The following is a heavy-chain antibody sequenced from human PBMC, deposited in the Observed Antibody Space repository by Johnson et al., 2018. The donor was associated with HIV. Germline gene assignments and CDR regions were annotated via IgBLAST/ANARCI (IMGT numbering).Heavy chain of an antibody. CDR1: GFTFSSYV. CDR2: IDTAGDT. Sequence: VQLVESGGGVVQPGRSLRVSCAASGFTFSSYVMHWVRQATGKGLEWVSEIDTAGDTYYPGSVKGRFTTSRENAKNSLYLQMNSLRAGDTAVYYCARRSIRSDGFDIWGQGTMVTVSS. D-gene: IGHD4-11*01. CDR3: ARRSIRSDGFDI. J-gene: IGHJ3*02. V-gene: IGHV3-13*01.